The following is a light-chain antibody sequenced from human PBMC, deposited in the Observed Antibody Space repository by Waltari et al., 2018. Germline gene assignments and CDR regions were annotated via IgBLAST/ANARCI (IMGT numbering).Light chain of an antibody. CDR3: FSYAGSNSFA. CDR2: AVS. Sequence: QSALTQPASVSGSPGQSITVSCIGTSNDLGSYNFVPWFQQHPGRAPKLMIYAVSERPLGVSNRFSGSKSGNTASLTISGLQAEDEADYYCFSYAGSNSFAFGGGTRVTVL. V-gene: IGLV2-23*02. J-gene: IGLJ2*01. CDR1: SNDLGSYNF.